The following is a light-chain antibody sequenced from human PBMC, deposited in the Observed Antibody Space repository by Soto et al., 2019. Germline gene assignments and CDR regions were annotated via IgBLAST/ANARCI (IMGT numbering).Light chain of an antibody. J-gene: IGLJ2*01. CDR3: QSYDSSLSGSVV. V-gene: IGLV1-40*01. CDR2: GNN. Sequence: QSVLTQPPSVSGAPGQRVTISCTGSSSNIGAGYDVHWYQQLPGTAPKLLIYGNNNRPSGVPDRFSASKSGTSASLAITGLQAEDEADYYCQSYDSSLSGSVVFGGGTKVTVL. CDR1: SSNIGAGYD.